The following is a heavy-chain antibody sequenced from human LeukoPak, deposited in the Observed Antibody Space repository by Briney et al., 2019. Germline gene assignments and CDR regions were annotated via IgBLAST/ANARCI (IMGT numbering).Heavy chain of an antibody. V-gene: IGHV3-30-3*01. Sequence: GGSLRLSCAASGFTFSSYAMHWVRQAPGKGLEWVAVISYDGSNKYYADSVKGRFTISRDNSKNTLYLQMNSLRAEDTAVYYCARDRDCSSTSCYPYDAFDIWGQGTMVTVSS. D-gene: IGHD2-2*01. CDR1: GFTFSSYA. J-gene: IGHJ3*02. CDR2: ISYDGSNK. CDR3: ARDRDCSSTSCYPYDAFDI.